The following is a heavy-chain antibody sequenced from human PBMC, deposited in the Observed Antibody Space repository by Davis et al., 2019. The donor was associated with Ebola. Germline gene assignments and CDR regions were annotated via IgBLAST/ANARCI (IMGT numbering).Heavy chain of an antibody. V-gene: IGHV5-51*01. J-gene: IGHJ5*02. CDR2: IFPGDSDT. CDR1: GYSFTTYW. D-gene: IGHD1-26*01. CDR3: ARGSEWELRFDP. Sequence: GESLKISCEASGYSFTTYWLVWVRQMPGKGLECMGIIFPGDSDTRYSPSFQGQVTISADKSISTAYLQWSSLKASDTAMYYCARGSEWELRFDPWGQGTLVTVSS.